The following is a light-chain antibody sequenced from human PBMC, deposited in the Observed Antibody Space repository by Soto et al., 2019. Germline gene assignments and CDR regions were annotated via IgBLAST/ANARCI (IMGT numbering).Light chain of an antibody. CDR2: KAS. V-gene: IGKV1-5*03. J-gene: IGKJ1*01. Sequence: DIQMTQSPSTLSASVGDRVTITCRASQSISSWLAWYQQKPGKAPKALIYKASSLESGVPSRFSGSGSGTEFTLTISSLQPDDFATYYCHQYNSYSRAFGQGTKVDI. CDR3: HQYNSYSRA. CDR1: QSISSW.